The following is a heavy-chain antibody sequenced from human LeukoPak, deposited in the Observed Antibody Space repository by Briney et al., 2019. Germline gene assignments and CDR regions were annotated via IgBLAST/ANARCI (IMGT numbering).Heavy chain of an antibody. CDR3: AGERAGNSDY. Sequence: GGSLRLSCAASGFTFSSYDMNWVRQAPGKGLEWVSYISSSGSAIYYAGSVKGRFTISRDNAENSLYLQMISLRVEDTAIYYCAGERAGNSDYWGQGTLVTVSS. V-gene: IGHV3-48*03. D-gene: IGHD4-23*01. CDR2: ISSSGSAI. CDR1: GFTFSSYD. J-gene: IGHJ4*02.